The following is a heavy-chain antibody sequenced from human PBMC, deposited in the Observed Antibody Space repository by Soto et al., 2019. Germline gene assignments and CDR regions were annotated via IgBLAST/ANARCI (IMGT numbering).Heavy chain of an antibody. CDR3: VRRHVSATGIDWFDP. V-gene: IGHV1-3*01. Sequence: QVQLVQSGTEVKKPGASVKVSCKASGYTFTSYGIHWVRQAPGQRLEWRGWINAANGDTKYSPKCQGRVTITRDTSASTAYMELSSLRSEDTAVYYCVRRHVSATGIDWFDPWGQGTLVTVSS. CDR1: GYTFTSYG. J-gene: IGHJ5*02. CDR2: INAANGDT. D-gene: IGHD6-13*01.